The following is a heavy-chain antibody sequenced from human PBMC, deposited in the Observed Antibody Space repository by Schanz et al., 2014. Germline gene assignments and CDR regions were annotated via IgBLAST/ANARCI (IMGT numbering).Heavy chain of an antibody. Sequence: QVQLVQSVGEAKKPGASATVSCKASGYTFNNHGISWVRQAPGQGLEWMGWISAFDDKTDYAQNFQGRLIMTADTSTTTVYMELRGLRSDDTAVYYCARETTIITGGAFDVWGQGTMVTVSS. V-gene: IGHV1-18*01. CDR2: ISAFDDKT. CDR1: GYTFNNHG. CDR3: ARETTIITGGAFDV. J-gene: IGHJ3*01. D-gene: IGHD3-9*01.